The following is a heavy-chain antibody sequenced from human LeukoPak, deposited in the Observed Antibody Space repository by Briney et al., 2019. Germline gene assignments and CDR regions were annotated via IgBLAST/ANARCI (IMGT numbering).Heavy chain of an antibody. J-gene: IGHJ5*02. Sequence: SETLSLTCTVSGGSISSSSYYWGWIRQPPEKGLEWIGSIYYSGSTYYNPSLKSRVTIFVDTSKNQFSLKLSSVTAADTAVYYCARHRYFVVVPAAIPDWFDPWGQGTLVTVSS. V-gene: IGHV4-39*01. CDR1: GGSISSSSYY. CDR2: IYYSGST. CDR3: ARHRYFVVVPAAIPDWFDP. D-gene: IGHD2-2*01.